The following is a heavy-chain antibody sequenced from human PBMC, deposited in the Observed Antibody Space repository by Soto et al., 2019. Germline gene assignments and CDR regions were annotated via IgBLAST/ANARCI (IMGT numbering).Heavy chain of an antibody. V-gene: IGHV6-1*01. J-gene: IGHJ4*02. Sequence: PSQTLSLTCAISGDSVSSNSATWSWIRQSPSRGLEWLGRTYYRSKWYNEYAVSVRSRITINPDTSKNLSSLQLNAVTPEDSAVYYCARKYGYSFDYWGQGTLVTVSS. CDR3: ARKYGYSFDY. D-gene: IGHD2-15*01. CDR1: GDSVSSNSAT. CDR2: TYYRSKWYN.